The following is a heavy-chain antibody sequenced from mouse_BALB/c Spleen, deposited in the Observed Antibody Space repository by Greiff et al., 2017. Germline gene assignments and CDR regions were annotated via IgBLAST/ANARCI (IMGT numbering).Heavy chain of an antibody. CDR1: GYTFSSYW. V-gene: IGHV1-9*01. CDR2: ILPGSGST. Sequence: VKLMESGAELMKPGASVKISCKATGYTFSSYWIEWVKQRPGHGLEWIGEILPGSGSTNYNEKFKGKATFTADTSSNTAYMQLSSLTSEDSAVYYCARGGNSGDYWGQGTSVTVSS. CDR3: ARGGNSGDY. J-gene: IGHJ4*01. D-gene: IGHD1-3*01.